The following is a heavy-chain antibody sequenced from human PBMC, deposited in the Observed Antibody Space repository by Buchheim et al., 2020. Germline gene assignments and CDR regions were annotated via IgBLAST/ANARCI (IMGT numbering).Heavy chain of an antibody. CDR3: AKDGGGYGDFDY. CDR1: GFTFSSYG. V-gene: IGHV3-30*18. D-gene: IGHD5-12*01. J-gene: IGHJ4*02. CDR2: ISYDGSNK. Sequence: QVQLVESGGGVVQPGRSLRLSCAASGFTFSSYGMHWVRQAPGKGMEWVAVISYDGSNKYYAESVKGRFTISRANSKNTLYLQMNSLRAEDTAVYYCAKDGGGYGDFDYWGQGTL.